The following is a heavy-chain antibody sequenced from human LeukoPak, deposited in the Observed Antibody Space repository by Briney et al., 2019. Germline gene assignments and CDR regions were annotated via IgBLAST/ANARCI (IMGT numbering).Heavy chain of an antibody. CDR2: IYYSGGT. Sequence: SETLSLTCTVSGGSISSYYWSWIRQPPGKGLEWIGYIYYSGGTYYNPSLKTRVAISVHTSKNQFSLKLSSVTAADTAVYYCARDGYYYGSGSPGGGYYYWYMDVWGKGTTVIVSS. V-gene: IGHV4-59*01. CDR1: GGSISSYY. CDR3: ARDGYYYGSGSPGGGYYYWYMDV. J-gene: IGHJ6*03. D-gene: IGHD3-10*01.